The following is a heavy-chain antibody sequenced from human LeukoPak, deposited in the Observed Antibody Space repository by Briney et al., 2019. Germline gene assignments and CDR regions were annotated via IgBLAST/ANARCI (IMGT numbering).Heavy chain of an antibody. Sequence: SETLSLTCTVSGGSISSSSYYWGWIRQPPGKGLEWIGSIYYSGSTYYNPSLKSRVTISVDTSKNQFSLKLSSVTAADTAVYYCASLPRGGSYLGGFDYWGQGTLVTVSS. CDR2: IYYSGST. D-gene: IGHD1-26*01. J-gene: IGHJ4*02. CDR3: ASLPRGGSYLGGFDY. V-gene: IGHV4-39*01. CDR1: GGSISSSSYY.